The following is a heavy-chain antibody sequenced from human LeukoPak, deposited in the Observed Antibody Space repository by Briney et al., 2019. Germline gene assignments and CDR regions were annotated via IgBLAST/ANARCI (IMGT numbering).Heavy chain of an antibody. CDR3: ARKPGYCSGGSCFYYYYMDV. D-gene: IGHD2-15*01. CDR1: GFTFSSYS. V-gene: IGHV3-21*01. CDR2: ISSSSSYI. Sequence: PGGPLRLSCAASGFTFSSYSMNWVRQAPGKGLEWVSSISSSSSYIYYADSVKGRFTISRDNAKNSLYLQMNSLRAEDTAVYYCARKPGYCSGGSCFYYYYMDVWGKGTTVTVSS. J-gene: IGHJ6*03.